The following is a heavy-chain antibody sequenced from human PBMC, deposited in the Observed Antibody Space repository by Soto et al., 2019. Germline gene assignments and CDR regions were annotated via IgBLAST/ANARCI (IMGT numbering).Heavy chain of an antibody. Sequence: GASVKVSCKASGYIFTGYYMHWVRQAPGQGLEWMGWINPNSGDTNYTQKFQGWVTMTRDTSISTAYMELSRLRSDGTAVYYCAYVEMATITFISYFDDWGQGTLVTVSS. CDR1: GYIFTGYY. D-gene: IGHD5-12*01. CDR2: INPNSGDT. V-gene: IGHV1-2*04. CDR3: AYVEMATITFISYFDD. J-gene: IGHJ4*02.